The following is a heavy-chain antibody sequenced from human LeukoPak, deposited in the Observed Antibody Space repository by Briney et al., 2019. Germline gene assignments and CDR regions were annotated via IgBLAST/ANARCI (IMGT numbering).Heavy chain of an antibody. CDR2: INHSGST. CDR1: GGSFSGYY. Sequence: SETLSLTCAVYGGSFSGYYWSWIRQPPGKGLEWIGEINHSGSTNYNPSLKSRVTISVNTSKNQFSLKLSSVTAADTAVYYCARGAPSYGGNSWPWFDPWGQGTLVTVSP. D-gene: IGHD4-23*01. J-gene: IGHJ5*02. CDR3: ARGAPSYGGNSWPWFDP. V-gene: IGHV4-34*01.